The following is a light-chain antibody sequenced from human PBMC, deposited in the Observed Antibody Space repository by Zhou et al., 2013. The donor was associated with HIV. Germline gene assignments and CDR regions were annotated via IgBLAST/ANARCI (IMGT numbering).Light chain of an antibody. CDR2: STS. CDR1: QGFSSY. V-gene: IGKV1-9*01. J-gene: IGKJ1*01. CDR3: LQHNSTRT. Sequence: IQMTQSPSSLSASVGDSVTITCRASQGFSSYVAWYQQKPGKAPELLIYSTSTLQSGVPSRFSGSGSGTDFTLTISSLQPEDFATYYCLQHNSTRTFGQGTKVEIK.